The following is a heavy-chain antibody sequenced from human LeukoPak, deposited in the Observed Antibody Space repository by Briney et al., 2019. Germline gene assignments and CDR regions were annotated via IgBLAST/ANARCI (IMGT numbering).Heavy chain of an antibody. D-gene: IGHD1-20*01. CDR3: ARDRYNWNGDFDY. CDR1: GFTFSSYA. V-gene: IGHV3-33*08. J-gene: IGHJ4*02. CDR2: IWYDGSNK. Sequence: GGSLRLSCAASGFTFSSYAMSWVRQAPGKGLEWVAVIWYDGSNKYYADSVKGRFTISRDNSKNTLYLQMNSLRAEDTAVYHCARDRYNWNGDFDYWGQGTLVTVSS.